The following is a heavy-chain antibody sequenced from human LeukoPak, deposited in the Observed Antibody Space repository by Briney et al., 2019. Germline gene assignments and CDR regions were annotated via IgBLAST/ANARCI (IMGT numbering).Heavy chain of an antibody. CDR3: ARGTYYDSSAYSGVRLFDY. J-gene: IGHJ4*02. V-gene: IGHV1-2*02. CDR1: GYIFTGYY. CDR2: INLASGRT. Sequence: GASVKVSCRASGYIFTGYYMHWIRQAPGQGLDWMGWINLASGRTNYAQNFQDRVTMTSDTSINTAYMELSRLGSDDTALYYCARGTYYDSSAYSGVRLFDYWGQGTLVTVSS. D-gene: IGHD3-22*01.